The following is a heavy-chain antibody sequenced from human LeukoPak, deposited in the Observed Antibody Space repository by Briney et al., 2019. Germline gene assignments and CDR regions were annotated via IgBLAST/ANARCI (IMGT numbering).Heavy chain of an antibody. CDR3: ATHYYDSSGYYYYGMDV. Sequence: ASVKVSCKVSGYTLTELSMHWVRQAPGKGLEWMGGFDPEDGETIYAQKFQGRVTMTEDTSTDTAYMELSSLRSEDTAVYYCATHYYDSSGYYYYGMDVWGQGTTVTVSS. CDR2: FDPEDGET. CDR1: GYTLTELS. V-gene: IGHV1-24*01. J-gene: IGHJ6*02. D-gene: IGHD3-22*01.